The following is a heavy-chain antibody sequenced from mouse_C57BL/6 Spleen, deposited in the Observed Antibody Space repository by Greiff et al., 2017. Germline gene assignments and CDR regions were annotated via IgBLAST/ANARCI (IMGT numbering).Heavy chain of an antibody. J-gene: IGHJ2*01. CDR2: INPNNGGT. CDR1: GYTFTDYY. D-gene: IGHD2-2*01. Sequence: EVQLQQSGPELVKPGASVKISCKASGYTFTDYYMNWVKQSHGKSLEWIGDINPNNGGTSYNQKFKGKATLTVDKSSSTAYMELRSLTSEDSAVYYCAGGYGGAFDYWGQGTTLTVSS. CDR3: AGGYGGAFDY. V-gene: IGHV1-26*01.